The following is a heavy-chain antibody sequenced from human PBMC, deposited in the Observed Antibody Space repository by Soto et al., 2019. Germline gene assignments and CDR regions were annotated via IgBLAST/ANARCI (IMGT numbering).Heavy chain of an antibody. D-gene: IGHD3-9*01. J-gene: IGHJ4*02. Sequence: ASVKVSCKASGYTFTSYDINWVRQATGQGLEWMGWMNPNSGNTGYAQKFQGRVTMTRNTSISTAYMELSSLRSEDTAVYYCARGQAALRDFDWLSYHYFDYWGQGYLVTV. CDR1: GYTFTSYD. CDR2: MNPNSGNT. V-gene: IGHV1-8*01. CDR3: ARGQAALRDFDWLSYHYFDY.